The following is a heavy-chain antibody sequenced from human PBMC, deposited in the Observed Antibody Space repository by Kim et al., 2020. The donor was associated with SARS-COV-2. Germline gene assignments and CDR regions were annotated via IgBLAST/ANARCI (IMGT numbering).Heavy chain of an antibody. CDR3: ARGGGSTYYYFDY. J-gene: IGHJ4*02. D-gene: IGHD3-22*01. Sequence: SADSVKDRFTISRDNATNTLYLHMNSLRAEDTAVDYCARGGGSTYYYFDYWGQGTLVTVSS. V-gene: IGHV3-74*01.